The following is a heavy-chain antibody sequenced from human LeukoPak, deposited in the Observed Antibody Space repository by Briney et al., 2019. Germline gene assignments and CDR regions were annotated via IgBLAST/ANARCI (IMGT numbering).Heavy chain of an antibody. D-gene: IGHD1-1*01. CDR2: INHSGST. J-gene: IGHJ4*02. CDR1: GGSFSGYY. V-gene: IGHV4-34*01. CDR3: ARGERLHFDY. Sequence: SETLSLTCAVYGGSFSGYYWSWIRQPPGKGLEWIGEINHSGSTNYSPSLKSRVTISVDTSKNQFSLKLSSVTAADTAVYYCARGERLHFDYWGQGTLVTVSS.